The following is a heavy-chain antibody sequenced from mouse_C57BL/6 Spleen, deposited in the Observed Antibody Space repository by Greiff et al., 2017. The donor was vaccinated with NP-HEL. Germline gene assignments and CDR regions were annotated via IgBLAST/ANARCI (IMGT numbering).Heavy chain of an antibody. CDR3: ARGDGYWYFDV. Sequence: QVQLQQSGAELARPGASVKLSCKASGYTFTSYGISWVKQRTGQGLEWIGEIYPRSGNTYYNEKFNGKATLTADKSSSTAYMELRSLTSEDSAVYFCARGDGYWYFDVWGTGTTVTVSS. D-gene: IGHD3-3*01. CDR2: IYPRSGNT. V-gene: IGHV1-81*01. J-gene: IGHJ1*03. CDR1: GYTFTSYG.